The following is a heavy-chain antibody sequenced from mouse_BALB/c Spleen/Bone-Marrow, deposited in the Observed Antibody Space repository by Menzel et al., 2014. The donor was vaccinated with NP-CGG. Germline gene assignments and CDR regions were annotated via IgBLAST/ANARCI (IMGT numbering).Heavy chain of an antibody. CDR1: GFSFSNYW. D-gene: IGHD2-13*01. CDR3: TRGYGDDFDY. Sequence: EVKLVESGGGLVQPGGSMKLSCVASGFSFSNYWMNWVRPSPEKGLEWVAEIRLKSNNYATHYAVSVNGRFTISRDDSKSSVYLQMNNLRAEDTGIYYCTRGYGDDFDYWAKAPLSQSPQ. V-gene: IGHV6-6*02. J-gene: IGHJ2*01. CDR2: IRLKSNNYAT.